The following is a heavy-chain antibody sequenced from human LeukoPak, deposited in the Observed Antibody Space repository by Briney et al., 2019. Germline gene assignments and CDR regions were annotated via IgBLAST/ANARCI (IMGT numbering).Heavy chain of an antibody. Sequence: SQTLSLTCTVSGGSISSGDYYWSWIRQPPGKGPEWIGYIYYSGSTYYNPSLKSRVAISVDTSKNQFSLKLSSVTAADTAVYYCARVKDHDFWSGYYIDYWGQGTLVTVSS. CDR3: ARVKDHDFWSGYYIDY. V-gene: IGHV4-30-4*01. D-gene: IGHD3-3*01. J-gene: IGHJ4*02. CDR1: GGSISSGDYY. CDR2: IYYSGST.